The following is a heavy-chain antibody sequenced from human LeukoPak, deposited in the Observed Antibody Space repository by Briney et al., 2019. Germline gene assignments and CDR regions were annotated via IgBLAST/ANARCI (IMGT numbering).Heavy chain of an antibody. D-gene: IGHD2-15*01. Sequence: GGPLRLSCAASGFTFSDHYMSWIRQAPGKGLEWVSYISSSGSTIYYADSVKGRFTISRDNAKNSLYLQMNSLRAEDTAVYYCARDGYCSGGSCYSGGTSPIDYWGQGTLVTVSS. CDR3: ARDGYCSGGSCYSGGTSPIDY. V-gene: IGHV3-11*04. CDR1: GFTFSDHY. CDR2: ISSSGSTI. J-gene: IGHJ4*02.